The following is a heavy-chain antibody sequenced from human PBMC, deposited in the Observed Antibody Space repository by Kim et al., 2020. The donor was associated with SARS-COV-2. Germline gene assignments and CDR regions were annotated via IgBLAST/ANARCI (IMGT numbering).Heavy chain of an antibody. Sequence: GESLKISCQGSGYRFTSYSIGWVRQMSGKGLEWMGIIYPGDSDTRYSPSFQGQVTISADKSISTAYLQWSSLKASDSAMYYCARQKLTNRYGQLDSVDGMDVWGQGTTVTVSS. CDR3: ARQKLTNRYGQLDSVDGMDV. CDR2: IYPGDSDT. J-gene: IGHJ6*02. D-gene: IGHD5-18*01. V-gene: IGHV5-51*01. CDR1: GYRFTSYS.